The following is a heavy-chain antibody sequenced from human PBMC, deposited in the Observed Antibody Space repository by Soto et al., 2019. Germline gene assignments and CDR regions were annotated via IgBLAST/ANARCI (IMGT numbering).Heavy chain of an antibody. V-gene: IGHV3-30-3*01. CDR1: GFTFSSYA. CDR3: ASDRVSCYTCYYYGMDV. J-gene: IGHJ6*02. CDR2: ISYDGSNK. D-gene: IGHD2-2*02. Sequence: QVQLGESGGGVVQPGRSLRLSCAASGFTFSSYAMHWVRQAPGKGLAWVAVISYDGSNKYYADSVKGRFTISRDNSKNTLYLQMNSLRAEDTAVYYCASDRVSCYTCYYYGMDVWGQGTTFTVS.